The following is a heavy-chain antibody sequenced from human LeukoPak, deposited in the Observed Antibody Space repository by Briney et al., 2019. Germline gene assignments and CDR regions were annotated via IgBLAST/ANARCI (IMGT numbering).Heavy chain of an antibody. D-gene: IGHD3-10*01. CDR3: AREGLAYGSGTNFDY. J-gene: IGHJ4*02. Sequence: GVSLRLSCAASEFTFSSYWMHWVRQAPGKALVWVSRKDSDGSDSIYADSLKGRFTISRDNAKNTLYLQMNSLRAEDTAIYYCAREGLAYGSGTNFDYWGQGTLVTVSS. CDR1: EFTFSSYW. CDR2: KDSDGSDS. V-gene: IGHV3-74*01.